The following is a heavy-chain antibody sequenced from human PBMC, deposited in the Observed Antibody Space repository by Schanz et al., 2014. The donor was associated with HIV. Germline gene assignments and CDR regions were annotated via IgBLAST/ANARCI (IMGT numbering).Heavy chain of an antibody. Sequence: QVQLKQWGAGLLKPSETLSLTCAVYGGSLSGHYWSWIRQSPGKGLEWIGYIYYSGSTYYNPSLKSRVTMSVDTSENHFSLKLSSATVADTAVYYCARGEGYYYDSSGFPLASGMDVWGQGTTVTVSS. CDR2: IYYSGST. D-gene: IGHD3-22*01. J-gene: IGHJ6*02. CDR1: GGSLSGHY. V-gene: IGHV4-34*01. CDR3: ARGEGYYYDSSGFPLASGMDV.